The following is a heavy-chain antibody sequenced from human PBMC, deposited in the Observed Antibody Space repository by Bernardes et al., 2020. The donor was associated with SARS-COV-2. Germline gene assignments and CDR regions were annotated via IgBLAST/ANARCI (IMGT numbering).Heavy chain of an antibody. J-gene: IGHJ4*02. CDR1: GYTFTAYV. V-gene: IGHV1-18*01. Sequence: VKVSCKTSGYTFTAYVIIWVLQAPGQGLESMGWISAYNGYTNYAQKFQGRVTMTTDTSTSTAYMELRSLRSDDTAVYYCARAFISDCSGGSCYPDYGDYFDYWGQGTLLTVSS. CDR2: ISAYNGYT. CDR3: ARAFISDCSGGSCYPDYGDYFDY. D-gene: IGHD2-15*01.